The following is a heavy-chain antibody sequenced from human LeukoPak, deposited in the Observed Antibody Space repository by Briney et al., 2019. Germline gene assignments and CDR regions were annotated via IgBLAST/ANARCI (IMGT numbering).Heavy chain of an antibody. V-gene: IGHV4-34*01. CDR3: ARGSPDYYDSSGYYHLDY. CDR2: INHSGSA. J-gene: IGHJ4*02. Sequence: SETLSLTCAVYGGSFSGYYWSRIRQPPGKGLEWIGEINHSGSANYNPSLKSRVTISVDTSKNQFSLKLSSVTAADTAVYYCARGSPDYYDSSGYYHLDYWGQGTLVTVSS. CDR1: GGSFSGYY. D-gene: IGHD3-22*01.